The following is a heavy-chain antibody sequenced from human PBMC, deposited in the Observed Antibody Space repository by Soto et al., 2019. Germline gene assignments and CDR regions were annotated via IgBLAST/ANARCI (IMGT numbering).Heavy chain of an antibody. V-gene: IGHV4-59*01. CDR2: IYYTGAT. CDR1: GGSSGAYF. CDR3: ARPSVPATRGPLDY. D-gene: IGHD6-19*01. J-gene: IGHJ4*02. Sequence: LSLTCTVSGGSSGAYFWNWVRQPPGKGLEWIGNIYYTGATSYNPSLESRVTISLDTSKNQFSLRLSSVTAADTAVYYCARPSVPATRGPLDYWGQGALVTVSS.